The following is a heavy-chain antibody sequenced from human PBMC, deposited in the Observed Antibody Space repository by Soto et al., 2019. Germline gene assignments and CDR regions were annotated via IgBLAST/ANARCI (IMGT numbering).Heavy chain of an antibody. CDR3: ARALSVVVTAIDNWFDP. J-gene: IGHJ5*02. V-gene: IGHV1-18*01. CDR1: GYTFTSYG. Sequence: QVPLVQSGAEVKKPGASVKVSCKASGYTFTSYGISWVRQAPGQGLEWMGWISAYNGNTNYAQKLQGRVTMTTDTSTSTAYMELRSLRSDDTAVYYCARALSVVVTAIDNWFDPWGQGTLVTVSS. D-gene: IGHD2-21*02. CDR2: ISAYNGNT.